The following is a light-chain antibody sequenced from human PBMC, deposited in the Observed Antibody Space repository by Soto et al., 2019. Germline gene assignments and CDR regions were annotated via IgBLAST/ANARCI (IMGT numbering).Light chain of an antibody. CDR2: AAS. CDR3: QQYHIWPPWT. J-gene: IGKJ1*01. Sequence: PSSFSASTGYIVTITGRASQGISSYLAWYQQKPGKAPKLLIYAASTLQSGVPSRFSGSGSGTEFTLTISSLQSEDFAVYYCQQYHIWPPWTSGQGTKVDIK. V-gene: IGKV1-8*01. CDR1: QGISSY.